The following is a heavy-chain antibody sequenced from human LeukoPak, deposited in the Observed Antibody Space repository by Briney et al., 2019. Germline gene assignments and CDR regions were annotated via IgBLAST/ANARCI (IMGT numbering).Heavy chain of an antibody. CDR2: IKQDGSEK. D-gene: IGHD3-10*01. Sequence: PGGSPRLSCAASGFTFSSYWMSWVRQAPGKGLEWVANIKQDGSEKYYVDSVKGRFTISRDNAKNSLYLQMNSLRAEDTAVYYCARARANYYGSGSYYYYFDYWGQGTLVTVSS. CDR3: ARARANYYGSGSYYYYFDY. CDR1: GFTFSSYW. J-gene: IGHJ4*02. V-gene: IGHV3-7*01.